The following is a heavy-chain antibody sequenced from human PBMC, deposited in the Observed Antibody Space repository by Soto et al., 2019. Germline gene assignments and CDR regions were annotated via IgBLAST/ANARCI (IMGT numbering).Heavy chain of an antibody. V-gene: IGHV4-31*03. CDR3: ASKTSDYGDYSLHFQH. CDR2: IYYSGST. D-gene: IGHD4-17*01. J-gene: IGHJ1*01. Sequence: QVQLQESGPGLVKPSQTLSLTCTVSGGSISSGGYCWSWIRQHPGKGLEWIGYIYYSGSTYYNPSIKSRVTISVDTSKNQFSLKLSSVTAADTAVYYCASKTSDYGDYSLHFQHWGQGTLDTVSS. CDR1: GGSISSGGYC.